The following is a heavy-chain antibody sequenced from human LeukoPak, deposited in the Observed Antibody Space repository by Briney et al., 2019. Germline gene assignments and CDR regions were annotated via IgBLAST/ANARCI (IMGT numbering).Heavy chain of an antibody. Sequence: PGGSLRLSCAASGVTLRNNVLNWVRHAPGPGLEWISGISSDAKHTYYADAAKSRFTISRDTSKTTLHMHMNSLRAAETGVYYCAMHFRGPDGYLAPPPPEFDSRGQGTLVIVSS. CDR2: ISSDAKHT. V-gene: IGHV3-23*01. J-gene: IGHJ4*02. CDR1: GVTLRNNV. CDR3: AMHFRGPDGYLAPPPPEFDS. D-gene: IGHD5-24*01.